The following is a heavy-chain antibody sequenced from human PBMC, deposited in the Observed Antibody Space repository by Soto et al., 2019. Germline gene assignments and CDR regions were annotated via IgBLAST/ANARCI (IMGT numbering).Heavy chain of an antibody. D-gene: IGHD2-8*01. J-gene: IGHJ6*02. CDR3: ARDVCGMDF. CDR2: ISSSSSI. CDR1: GFTFGGYS. Sequence: EVQLVESGGGLVQPGGSLRLSCAASGFTFGGYSMNWVRQAPGKGLEWVSYISSSSSIYYADSVKGRFTISRDNAKNSLYLQIHSLRDDDTSVYYCARDVCGMDFWGQGPTVTVSS. V-gene: IGHV3-48*02.